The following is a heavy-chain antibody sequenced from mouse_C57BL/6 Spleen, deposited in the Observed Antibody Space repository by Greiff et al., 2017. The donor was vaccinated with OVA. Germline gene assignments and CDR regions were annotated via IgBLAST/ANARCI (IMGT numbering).Heavy chain of an antibody. CDR3: ARGAYYSKGYFDY. D-gene: IGHD2-5*01. Sequence: QVQLQQSGAELVRPGSSVKLSCKASGYTFTSYWMHWVKQRPIQGLEWIGNIDPSDSETHYNQKFKDKATLTVDKSSSTAYMQLSSLTSEDSAVYYCARGAYYSKGYFDYWGQGTTLTVSS. CDR2: IDPSDSET. CDR1: GYTFTSYW. J-gene: IGHJ2*01. V-gene: IGHV1-52*01.